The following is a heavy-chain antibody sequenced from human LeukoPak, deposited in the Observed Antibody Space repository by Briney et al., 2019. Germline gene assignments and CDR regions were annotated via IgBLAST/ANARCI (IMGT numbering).Heavy chain of an antibody. D-gene: IGHD3-10*01. V-gene: IGHV7-4-1*02. Sequence: GASVKVSCKTSGSTFTSYAMNWVRQAPGQGLEWMGWINTNTGNPTYAQGFTGRFVFSLDTSVSTAYLQISSLKAEDTAVYYCARDYYGSGSYLFDYWGQGTLVTVSS. CDR1: GSTFTSYA. CDR2: INTNTGNP. J-gene: IGHJ4*02. CDR3: ARDYYGSGSYLFDY.